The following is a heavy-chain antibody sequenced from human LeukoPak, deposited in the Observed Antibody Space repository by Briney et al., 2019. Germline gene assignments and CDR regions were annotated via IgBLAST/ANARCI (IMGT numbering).Heavy chain of an antibody. CDR2: ISYDGSNK. J-gene: IGHJ4*02. V-gene: IGHV3-30-3*01. D-gene: IGHD3-10*01. CDR1: GFTFSSYA. CDR3: ARAVPDSITGNYFDY. Sequence: GRSLRLSCAASGFTFSSYAMHWVRQAPGKGLEWVAVISYDGSNKYNADSVKGRFTISRDNSKNTLHLQMNSLRVEDTAVYYCARAVPDSITGNYFDYRGQGTLVTVSS.